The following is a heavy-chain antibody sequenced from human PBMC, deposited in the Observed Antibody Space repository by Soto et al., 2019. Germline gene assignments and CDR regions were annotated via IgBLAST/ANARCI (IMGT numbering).Heavy chain of an antibody. Sequence: GGSLRLSCAASGFTFSDYYMSWIRQAPGKGLEWVSYISSSGSTIYYADSVKGRFTISRDNAKDSLYLQMNSLRAEDTAVYYCARDFAVRRVAMSGEFDYWGQGTLVTVSS. CDR2: ISSSGSTI. CDR1: GFTFSDYY. V-gene: IGHV3-11*01. J-gene: IGHJ4*02. CDR3: ARDFAVRRVAMSGEFDY. D-gene: IGHD3-10*02.